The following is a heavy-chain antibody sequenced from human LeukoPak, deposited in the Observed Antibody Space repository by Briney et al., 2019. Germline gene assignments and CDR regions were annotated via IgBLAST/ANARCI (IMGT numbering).Heavy chain of an antibody. CDR3: ARVHYYGDFFDY. V-gene: IGHV3-48*03. CDR1: GFTFSSYE. CDR2: ISSSGSTI. J-gene: IGHJ4*02. Sequence: PGGSLRLSCAASGFTFSSYEMNWVRQAPGKGLEWVSYISSSGSTIYYADSVKGRFTISRDNAKNSLYLQMNSLRAEDTAVYYCARVHYYGDFFDYWGQGSLVTVSS. D-gene: IGHD3-3*01.